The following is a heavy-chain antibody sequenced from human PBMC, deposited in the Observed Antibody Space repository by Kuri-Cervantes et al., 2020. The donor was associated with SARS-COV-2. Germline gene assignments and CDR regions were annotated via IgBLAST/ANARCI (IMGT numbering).Heavy chain of an antibody. J-gene: IGHJ5*02. Sequence: LYCSASGFTFSSYRMNWVRQAPGKGLEVVSSISSSSSYIYYADSVKGRFTITRDNAKNSLYLQMNSLRAEDTAVYYCARDFTITIFGVVNTRAWFDPWGQGTLVTVSS. D-gene: IGHD3-3*01. CDR1: GFTFSSYR. CDR3: ARDFTITIFGVVNTRAWFDP. CDR2: ISSSSSYI. V-gene: IGHV3-21*01.